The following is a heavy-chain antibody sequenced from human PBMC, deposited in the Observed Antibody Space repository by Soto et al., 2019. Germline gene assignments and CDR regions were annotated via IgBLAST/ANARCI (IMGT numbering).Heavy chain of an antibody. J-gene: IGHJ4*02. V-gene: IGHV1-69*01. CDR1: GGAFRTYA. Sequence: VPCKASGGAFRTYAISAVGHAPGQGLEWMGGIIPIFGTANYAQKFQGRVTITADESTSTAYMELSSLRSEDTAVYYCARTLPNRQLFDSWSQGTLVTVSS. CDR2: IIPIFGTA. D-gene: IGHD1-1*01. CDR3: ARTLPNRQLFDS.